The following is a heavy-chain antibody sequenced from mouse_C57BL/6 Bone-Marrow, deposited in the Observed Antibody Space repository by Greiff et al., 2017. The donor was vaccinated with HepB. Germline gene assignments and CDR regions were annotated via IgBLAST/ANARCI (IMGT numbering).Heavy chain of an antibody. D-gene: IGHD2-4*01. V-gene: IGHV1-18*01. CDR2: INPNNGGT. Sequence: VQLQQSGPELVKPGASVKIPCKASGYTFTDYNMDWVKQSHGKSLEWIGDINPNNGGTIYNQKFKGKATLTVDKSSSTAYMELRSLTSEDTAVYYCARKWDYDGFAYWGQGTLVTVSA. CDR3: ARKWDYDGFAY. CDR1: GYTFTDYN. J-gene: IGHJ3*01.